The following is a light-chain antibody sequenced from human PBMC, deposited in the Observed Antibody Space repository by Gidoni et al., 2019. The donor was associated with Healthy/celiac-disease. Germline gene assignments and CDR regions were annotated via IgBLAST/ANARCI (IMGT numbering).Light chain of an antibody. Sequence: DIQMTQSPSTLSASVADRVTITCRASQSIRSWLAWYQQKPGKAPKLLIYKASSLESGVPSRFSGSGSGTEFTLTISGLQPDDFATYYCQQRYNYPFTFGGGTKVEIK. V-gene: IGKV1-5*03. J-gene: IGKJ4*01. CDR2: KAS. CDR1: QSIRSW. CDR3: QQRYNYPFT.